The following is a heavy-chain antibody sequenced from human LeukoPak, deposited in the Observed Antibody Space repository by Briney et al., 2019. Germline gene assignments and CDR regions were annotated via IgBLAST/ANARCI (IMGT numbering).Heavy chain of an antibody. Sequence: GSSVNVSCKASGGTFSSYAISWVRQAPGQWLEWMGGIIPIFGTAKYAQKFQGRVTINADESTSTAYMELSSLSSEDTAVYYCARGEEGVVVVAATPYYYYGMDVWGQGTTVTVSS. V-gene: IGHV1-69*01. CDR2: IIPIFGTA. J-gene: IGHJ6*02. CDR1: GGTFSSYA. D-gene: IGHD2-15*01. CDR3: ARGEEGVVVVAATPYYYYGMDV.